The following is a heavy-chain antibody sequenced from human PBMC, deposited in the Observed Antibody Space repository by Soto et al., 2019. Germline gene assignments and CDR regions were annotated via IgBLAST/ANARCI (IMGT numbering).Heavy chain of an antibody. Sequence: PSETLSLTCTVSGGSVSSGSYYWSWIRQPPGKGLEWIGYIYYSGSTNYNPSLKSRVTISVDTSKNQFSLKLSSVTAADTAVYYCARVPLKGLYYGMDVWGQGTTVTVSS. D-gene: IGHD2-21*02. CDR2: IYYSGST. CDR1: GGSVSSGSYY. CDR3: ARVPLKGLYYGMDV. V-gene: IGHV4-61*01. J-gene: IGHJ6*02.